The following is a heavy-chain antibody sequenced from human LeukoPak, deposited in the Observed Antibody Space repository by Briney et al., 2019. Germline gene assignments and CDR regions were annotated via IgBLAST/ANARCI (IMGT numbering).Heavy chain of an antibody. D-gene: IGHD3-10*01. V-gene: IGHV3-7*03. CDR1: GFTFSSYW. CDR3: AKAHYYGSGSYYTAIDY. J-gene: IGHJ4*02. CDR2: IKQDGSEK. Sequence: GGSLRLSCAASGFTFSSYWMSWVRQAPGKGLEWVANIKQDGSEKYYVDSVKGRFTISRDNAKNSLYLQMNSLRAEDMALYYCAKAHYYGSGSYYTAIDYWGQGTLVTVSS.